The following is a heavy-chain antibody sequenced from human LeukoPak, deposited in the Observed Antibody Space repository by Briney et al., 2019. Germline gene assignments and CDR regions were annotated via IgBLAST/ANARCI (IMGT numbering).Heavy chain of an antibody. Sequence: ASVKVPCKVSGYTLTELSMHWVRQAPGKGLEWMGGFDPEDGETIYAQKFQGRVTMTEDTSTDTAYMELSSLRSEDTAVYYCATEGDSSSSHWFDPWGQGTLVTVSS. CDR2: FDPEDGET. V-gene: IGHV1-24*01. J-gene: IGHJ5*02. D-gene: IGHD6-6*01. CDR1: GYTLTELS. CDR3: ATEGDSSSSHWFDP.